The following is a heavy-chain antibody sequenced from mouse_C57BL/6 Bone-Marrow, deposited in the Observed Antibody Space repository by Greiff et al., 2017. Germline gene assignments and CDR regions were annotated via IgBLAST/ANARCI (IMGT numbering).Heavy chain of an antibody. CDR3: ARGILPMELAY. V-gene: IGHV1-49*01. CDR1: YFAFMASA. Sequence: LQQSGAELVRPGSSVKLSCKDSYFAFMASAMHWVKQRPGHGLEWIGSFTMYSDATEYSENFKGKATLTANTSSSTAYMELSSLTSEESAVYYCARGILPMELAYWGQGTLVTVSA. CDR2: FTMYSDAT. J-gene: IGHJ3*01. D-gene: IGHD5-5*01.